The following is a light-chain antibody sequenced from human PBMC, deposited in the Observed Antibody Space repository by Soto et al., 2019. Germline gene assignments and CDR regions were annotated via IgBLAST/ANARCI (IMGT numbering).Light chain of an antibody. J-gene: IGKJ1*01. Sequence: DIVMTQSPDSLAVSLGERATIKCKCSQSVLDSSNNKNYLAWYQQKPGQPPKLLIYWASTRESGVPDRFSGSGSGTDCTLTICSLQAEDVAVYYCQQYYSTPRTVGQGTKVEIK. V-gene: IGKV4-1*01. CDR2: WAS. CDR1: QSVLDSSNNKNY. CDR3: QQYYSTPRT.